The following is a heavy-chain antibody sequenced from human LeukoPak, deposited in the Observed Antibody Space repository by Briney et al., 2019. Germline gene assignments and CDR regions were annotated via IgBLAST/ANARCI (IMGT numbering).Heavy chain of an antibody. CDR2: IIPIFGTA. V-gene: IGHV1-69*01. D-gene: IGHD1-14*01. J-gene: IGHJ6*03. CDR3: ARGLTSYYYMDV. Sequence: SVKVSCKASGGTFSSYAISWVRQAPGQGLEWMGGIIPIFGTANYAQKFQGRVTITADESTSTAYMELSSLRSEDTAVYYCARGLTSYYYMDVWGKGTTVTVSS. CDR1: GGTFSSYA.